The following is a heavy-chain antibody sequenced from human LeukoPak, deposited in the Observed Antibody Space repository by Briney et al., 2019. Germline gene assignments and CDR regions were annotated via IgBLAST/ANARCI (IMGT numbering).Heavy chain of an antibody. CDR3: ARRYQYDKSGHYYDDF. CDR2: THYTEGS. CDR1: AGSIRRYC. J-gene: IGHJ4*02. V-gene: IGHV4-59*08. Sequence: PSETLSLTCTVSAGSIRRYCWSWIRQAPGKGLEWIGSTHYTEGSTFNPSLRSRVTFSTDTSKNQFFLQLTSVTAADTAVYYCARRYQYDKSGHYYDDFWGQGTLVTVSS. D-gene: IGHD3-22*01.